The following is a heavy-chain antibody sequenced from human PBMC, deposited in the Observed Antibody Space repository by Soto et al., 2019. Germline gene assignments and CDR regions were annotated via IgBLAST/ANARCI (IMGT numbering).Heavy chain of an antibody. CDR1: GFTVSSNY. Sequence: ESGGGLVQPGGSLRLSCAASGFTVSSNYMSWVRQAPGKGLEWVSVIYSGGSTYYADSVKGRFTISRHNSKNTLYLQMNSLRAEDTAVYYCARVLSGDYVVDYYYMDVWGKGTTVTVSS. J-gene: IGHJ6*03. D-gene: IGHD4-17*01. CDR3: ARVLSGDYVVDYYYMDV. CDR2: IYSGGST. V-gene: IGHV3-53*04.